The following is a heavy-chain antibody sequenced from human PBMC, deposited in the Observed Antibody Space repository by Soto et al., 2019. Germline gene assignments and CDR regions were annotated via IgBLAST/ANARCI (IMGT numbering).Heavy chain of an antibody. V-gene: IGHV3-15*07. CDR3: TTDSYTTIIIVRFDY. CDR2: VKSKTHGGTT. Sequence: GGSLRLSCAASGFTFSNAWINWVRQAPGKGLEWVGRVKSKTHGGTTDHAEPVNGRFAISRDDSNNMVYLQMNSLKIEDTAVYYCTTDSYTTIIIVRFDYWGYGTLVTVSS. CDR1: GFTFSNAW. D-gene: IGHD3-22*01. J-gene: IGHJ4*01.